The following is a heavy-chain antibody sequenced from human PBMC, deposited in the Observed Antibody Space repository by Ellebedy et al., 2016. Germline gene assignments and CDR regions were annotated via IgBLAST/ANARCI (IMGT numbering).Heavy chain of an antibody. CDR3: ARARGVVVAARGYFQH. V-gene: IGHV1-46*01. D-gene: IGHD2-15*01. CDR1: GYIFTRYY. Sequence: ASVTVSCKASGYIFTRYYIHWVRQAPGQGSEWMGIINPSDGSTNYAQKFRGRVTMTRDPSTNTVYMDLSSLRSEDTAVYYCARARGVVVAARGYFQHWGQGTLATVSS. J-gene: IGHJ1*01. CDR2: INPSDGST.